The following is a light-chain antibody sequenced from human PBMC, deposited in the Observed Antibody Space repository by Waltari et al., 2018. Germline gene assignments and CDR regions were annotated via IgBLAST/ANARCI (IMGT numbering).Light chain of an antibody. Sequence: QLVLTQSPSASASLGASVKPTCTLCSGHSSNLITWLHQQPEKGPRYLMKVNSDGSNSKGDKIPERFSGSSSGTGHYLTISSRQSEDEADYYCQTGGHGTWVFGGGTKLTVL. CDR1: SGHSSNL. CDR3: QTGGHGTWV. J-gene: IGLJ3*02. CDR2: VNSDGSN. V-gene: IGLV4-69*01.